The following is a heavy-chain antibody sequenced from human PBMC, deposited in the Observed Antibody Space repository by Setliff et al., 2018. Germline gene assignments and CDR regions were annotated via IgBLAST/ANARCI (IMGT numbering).Heavy chain of an antibody. CDR3: ARDSRTTVTYY. J-gene: IGHJ4*02. D-gene: IGHD4-17*01. CDR2: INPSGGST. V-gene: IGHV1-46*01. CDR1: GYTFTSYY. Sequence: ASVKVSCKASGYTFTSYYMHWVRQAPGQGLEWMGIINPSGGSTSDAQKFQGRVTMTRDTSTSTVYMELSSLRSEDTAVYYCARDSRTTVTYYWGQGTLVTVSS.